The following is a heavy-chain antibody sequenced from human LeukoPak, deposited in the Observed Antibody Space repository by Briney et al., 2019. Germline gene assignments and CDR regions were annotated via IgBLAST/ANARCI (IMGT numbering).Heavy chain of an antibody. V-gene: IGHV3-7*01. CDR1: GFTFSSYW. D-gene: IGHD5-12*01. CDR3: ARVSVATNRSWTSDAFDI. CDR2: IKQDGSEK. J-gene: IGHJ3*02. Sequence: GGSLRLSCAASGFTFSSYWMSWVRQAPGKGLEWVANIKQDGSEKYYVDSVKGRFTISRDNAKNSLYLQMNSLRAEDTAVYYCARVSVATNRSWTSDAFDIWGQGTMVTVSS.